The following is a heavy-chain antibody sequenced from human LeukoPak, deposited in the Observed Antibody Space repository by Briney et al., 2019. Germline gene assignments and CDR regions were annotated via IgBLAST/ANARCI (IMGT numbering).Heavy chain of an antibody. Sequence: GRSLRLSCAASGFTFSKYWMLWVRQAPGKGLESVSRINTDGTVTTYADSVKGRFTVSRDNADNTMFLQMNSVRDEDTAVYYCATKQWLSPPPDSWGQGTPVTVSS. D-gene: IGHD6-19*01. CDR2: INTDGTVT. V-gene: IGHV3-74*01. J-gene: IGHJ4*02. CDR3: ATKQWLSPPPDS. CDR1: GFTFSKYW.